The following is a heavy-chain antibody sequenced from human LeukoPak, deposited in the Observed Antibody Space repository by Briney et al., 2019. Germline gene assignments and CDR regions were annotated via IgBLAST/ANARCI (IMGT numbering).Heavy chain of an antibody. CDR1: GGSISSSSYY. CDR3: ARSVFGNNYYSYCGMDV. Sequence: SETLSLTCTVSGGSISSSSYYWGWIRQPPGKELAWIGTIHHSGRTYYNPSLESRVTVSVDTSRNQFSLRLSSVTAADTAMYYCARSVFGNNYYSYCGMDVWGQGTTVTVSS. V-gene: IGHV4-39*01. CDR2: IHHSGRT. D-gene: IGHD3-10*01. J-gene: IGHJ6*02.